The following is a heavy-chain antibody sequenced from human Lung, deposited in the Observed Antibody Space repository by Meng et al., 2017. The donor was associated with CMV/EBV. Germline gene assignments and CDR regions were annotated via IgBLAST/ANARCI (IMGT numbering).Heavy chain of an antibody. CDR3: AKEGEEGYCSSISCPLEH. J-gene: IGHJ4*02. CDR2: TWYDGSNK. CDR1: GFTFSNYG. V-gene: IGHV3-33*06. D-gene: IGHD2-2*01. Sequence: GGSLRLSFAASGFTFSNYGMHWVRQAPGKGLEWVAVTWYDGSNKFYADSVKGRFTISRDNSKNTLYLQMNSLRAEDTAVYHCAKEGEEGYCSSISCPLEHWGQGTXVTVSS.